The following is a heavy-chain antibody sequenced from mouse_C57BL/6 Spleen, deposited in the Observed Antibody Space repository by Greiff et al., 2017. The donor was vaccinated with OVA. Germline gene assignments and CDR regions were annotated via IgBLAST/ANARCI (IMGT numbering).Heavy chain of an antibody. CDR2: IDPEDGET. J-gene: IGHJ4*01. CDR3: ARADYYGSSDRETMDY. Sequence: VQLQLSGAELVKPGASVKLSCTASGFNIIDYYMHWVKQRTEQGLEWIGRIDPEDGETKYVPKFQGKATITADTSSNTAYLQISSLTSEDTAVYYCARADYYGSSDRETMDYWGQGTSVTVAS. V-gene: IGHV14-2*01. D-gene: IGHD1-1*01. CDR1: GFNIIDYY.